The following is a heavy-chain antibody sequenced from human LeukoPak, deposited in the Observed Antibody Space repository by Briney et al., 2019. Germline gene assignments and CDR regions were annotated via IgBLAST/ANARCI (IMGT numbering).Heavy chain of an antibody. CDR1: GYTFTSYA. Sequence: ASVKVSCKASGYTFTSYAISWVRQAPGQGLEWMGGIIPIFGTANYAQKFQGRVTITTDESTSTAYMELSSLRSEDTAVYYCARTISVTPYGYWGQGTLVTVSS. CDR2: IIPIFGTA. J-gene: IGHJ4*02. CDR3: ARTISVTPYGY. V-gene: IGHV1-69*05. D-gene: IGHD4-17*01.